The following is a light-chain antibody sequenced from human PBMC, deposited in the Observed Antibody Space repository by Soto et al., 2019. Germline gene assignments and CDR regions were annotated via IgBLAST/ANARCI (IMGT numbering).Light chain of an antibody. V-gene: IGLV2-14*01. J-gene: IGLJ1*01. CDR1: SSDVGGYNY. CDR3: SSYTNINTRACV. CDR2: EVS. Sequence: QSVLTQPASVSGSPGQSITISCTGTSSDVGGYNYVSWYQQHPGKAPKLMIYEVSNRPSGVSNRFSGSKSGNTASLTISGLQAEDEAAYYCSSYTNINTRACVFGTGTKLTVL.